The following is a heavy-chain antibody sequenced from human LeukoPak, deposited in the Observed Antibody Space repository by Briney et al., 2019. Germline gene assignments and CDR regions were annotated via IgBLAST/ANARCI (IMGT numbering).Heavy chain of an antibody. CDR3: ARPDLNSGNYYSVAY. CDR2: IYPGDSDT. J-gene: IGHJ4*02. V-gene: IGHV5-51*01. Sequence: GESVKISCKGSGYTFHSYWIAWVRQMPGKGLEWMGIIYPGDSDTRYSPSFQGQVTISADKSIRTAYLQWSSLKASDTAMYYCARPDLNSGNYYSVAYWGQGTLVTVSS. D-gene: IGHD1-26*01. CDR1: GYTFHSYW.